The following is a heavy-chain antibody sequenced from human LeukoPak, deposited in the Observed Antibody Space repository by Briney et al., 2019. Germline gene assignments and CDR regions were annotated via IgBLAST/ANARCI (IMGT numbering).Heavy chain of an antibody. CDR2: ISWDGGST. J-gene: IGHJ4*02. Sequence: GGSLRLSCAASGVSFDDYTMHWVRQAPGKGLEWVSLISWDGGSTCYADSVKGRFTISRDNSKNSLYLQMNSLRTEDTALHYCAKDKFSGGSGSYYSGYFDYWGQGTLVTVSS. V-gene: IGHV3-43*01. D-gene: IGHD3-10*01. CDR3: AKDKFSGGSGSYYSGYFDY. CDR1: GVSFDDYT.